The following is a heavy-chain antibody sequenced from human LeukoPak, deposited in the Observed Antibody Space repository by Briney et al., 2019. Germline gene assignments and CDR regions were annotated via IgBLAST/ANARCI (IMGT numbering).Heavy chain of an antibody. D-gene: IGHD3-22*01. Sequence: PSETLSLTCAVSGGSFSGYYWYWIRQPPGKGLEWIGEINHGESTHYNPSLKSRATLSVDTSKNQFSLKLTSVTAADTAVYYCARGRTYYYDTSGYYPSIYYGMDVWGQGTTVIVSS. CDR1: GGSFSGYY. CDR2: INHGEST. V-gene: IGHV4-34*01. J-gene: IGHJ6*02. CDR3: ARGRTYYYDTSGYYPSIYYGMDV.